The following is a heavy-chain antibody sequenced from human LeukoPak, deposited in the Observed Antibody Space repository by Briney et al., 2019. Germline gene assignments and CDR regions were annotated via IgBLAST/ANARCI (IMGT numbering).Heavy chain of an antibody. V-gene: IGHV4-38-2*02. D-gene: IGHD4-23*01. CDR1: GYSISSGYY. CDR3: ARAFDRGLYGGNAFDY. CDR2: IYHSGST. J-gene: IGHJ4*02. Sequence: SETLSLTCTVSGYSISSGYYWGWIRQPPGKGLEWIGSIYHSGSTYYNPSLKSRVTISVDTSKNQFSLKLSSVTAADTAVYYCARAFDRGLYGGNAFDYWGQGTLVTVSS.